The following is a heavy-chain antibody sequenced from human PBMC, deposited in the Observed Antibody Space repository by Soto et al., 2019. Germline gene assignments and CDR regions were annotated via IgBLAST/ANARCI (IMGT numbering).Heavy chain of an antibody. J-gene: IGHJ4*02. Sequence: QVQLQESGPGLVKPSQTLSLSCTVSGGSLSSGGYYWSWIRQHPGKGLEWIGFIYYSGSTYYNPSLKSRVTISVDTSQNQFFLKLSSVTAADTAVYYCARDTQRGYSGYFDSWGQGTLVTVSS. CDR2: IYYSGST. V-gene: IGHV4-31*03. CDR1: GGSLSSGGYY. CDR3: ARDTQRGYSGYFDS. D-gene: IGHD5-12*01.